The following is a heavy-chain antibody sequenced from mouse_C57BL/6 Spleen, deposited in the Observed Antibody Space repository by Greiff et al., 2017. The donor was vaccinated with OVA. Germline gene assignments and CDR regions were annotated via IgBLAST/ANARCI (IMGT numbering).Heavy chain of an antibody. CDR3: TREGYGSSYGDY. CDR1: GFTFSSYA. Sequence: EVQGVESGAGLVKPGGSLKLSCAASGFTFSSYAMSWVRQTPEKRLEWVAYISSGGDYIYYADTVKGRFTISRDNARNTLYLQMSSLKSEDTAMYYCTREGYGSSYGDYWGQGTTLTVSS. D-gene: IGHD1-1*01. CDR2: ISSGGDYI. J-gene: IGHJ2*01. V-gene: IGHV5-9-1*02.